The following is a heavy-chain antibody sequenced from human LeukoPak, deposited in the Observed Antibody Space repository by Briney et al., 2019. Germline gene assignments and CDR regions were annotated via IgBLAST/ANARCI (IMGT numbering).Heavy chain of an antibody. D-gene: IGHD1-7*01. J-gene: IGHJ5*02. CDR1: GGTISSNSYY. CDR2: ICYSGSS. V-gene: IGHV4-39*07. CDR3: ARDLAGTTYVWFDP. Sequence: AETLRLSCTASGGTISSNSYYWGWKRQPQGQGLEWIGSICYSGSSYYNPSLKSRVTTSVDTSQNQFSLKLSSVTAADTAVYYCARDLAGTTYVWFDPCGQGTLVTVSS.